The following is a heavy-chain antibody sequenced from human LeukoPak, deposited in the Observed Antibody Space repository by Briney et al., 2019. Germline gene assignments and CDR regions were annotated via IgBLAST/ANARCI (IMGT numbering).Heavy chain of an antibody. V-gene: IGHV3-21*01. CDR3: ARSRWNDY. CDR1: GFAFSSYS. J-gene: IGHJ4*02. Sequence: KPGGSLRLSCAASGFAFSSYSMNWVRQAPGKGLEWVSSISSSSSYIYYADSLKGRFTISRDSAKNSLYLQMNSLRADNTAVYYCARSRWNDYWGQGTLVTVSS. CDR2: ISSSSSYI. D-gene: IGHD4-23*01.